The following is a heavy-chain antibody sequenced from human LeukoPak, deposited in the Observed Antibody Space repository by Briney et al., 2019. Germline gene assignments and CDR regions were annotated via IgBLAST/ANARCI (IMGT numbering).Heavy chain of an antibody. CDR3: AKGGAAADNYWYFDL. Sequence: GGSLRLSCAASGFTFDDYGMHWVRHAPGKGLEWVSRISWNRGSIGYADSVKGRFTISRDTAKNSLYLQMNSLRPEDTALYYCAKGGAAADNYWYFDLWGRGTLVTVSS. V-gene: IGHV3-9*01. J-gene: IGHJ2*01. CDR1: GFTFDDYG. CDR2: ISWNRGSI. D-gene: IGHD6-13*01.